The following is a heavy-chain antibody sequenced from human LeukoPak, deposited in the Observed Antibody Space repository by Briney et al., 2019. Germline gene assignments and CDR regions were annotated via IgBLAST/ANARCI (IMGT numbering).Heavy chain of an antibody. V-gene: IGHV3-9*01. CDR2: ISRNSGSI. CDR3: VRGGPSTWF. CDR1: GFTFDDYA. J-gene: IGHJ4*02. Sequence: PGGSLRLSCAASGFTFDDYAMHWVRQAPGKGLEWVSGISRNSGSIGYADSVKGRFTISRDDAKNMLFLQMNSLRGEDTAVYHCVRGGPSTWFWGQGTLVTVSS. D-gene: IGHD3-22*01.